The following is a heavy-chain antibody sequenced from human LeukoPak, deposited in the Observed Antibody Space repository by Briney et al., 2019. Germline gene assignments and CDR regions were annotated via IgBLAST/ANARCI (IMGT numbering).Heavy chain of an antibody. CDR2: IYTSGST. D-gene: IGHD3-22*01. Sequence: SETLSLTCTVSGGSISSYYWSWIRQPAGKGLEWIGRIYTSGSTNYNPSLKSRVTMSVDTSKNQSSLKLSSVTAADTAVYYCARNYYDSSGYYYDAFDIWGQGTMVTVSS. CDR1: GGSISSYY. J-gene: IGHJ3*02. CDR3: ARNYYDSSGYYYDAFDI. V-gene: IGHV4-4*07.